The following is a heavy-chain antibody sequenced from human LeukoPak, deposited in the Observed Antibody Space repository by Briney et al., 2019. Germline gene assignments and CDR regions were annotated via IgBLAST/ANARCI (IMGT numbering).Heavy chain of an antibody. CDR2: ISSSSSYI. V-gene: IGHV3-21*01. D-gene: IGHD5/OR15-5a*01. CDR3: ARDGEGVSAVSGYFDY. J-gene: IGHJ4*02. Sequence: GGSLRLSCAASGFTFSSYGMNWVRQAPGKGLEWVSSISSSSSYIYYADSVKGRFTISRDNAKNSLYLQMNSLRAEDTAVYYCARDGEGVSAVSGYFDYWGQGTLVTVSS. CDR1: GFTFSSYG.